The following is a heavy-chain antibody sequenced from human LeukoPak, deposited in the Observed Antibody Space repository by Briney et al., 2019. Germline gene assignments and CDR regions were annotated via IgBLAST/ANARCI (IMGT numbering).Heavy chain of an antibody. CDR2: ISWEGDTT. CDR3: TRDTDYGSATNYFDS. V-gene: IGHV3-43*01. Sequence: GGSLRLSRAASGFTFDDYAMHWVRQAPGKGPEWVALISWEGDTTYYADSVRGRFTISRDNSKNSLYLQINSLRTEDTAFYYCTRDTDYGSATNYFDSWGQGTLVSVSS. D-gene: IGHD3-10*01. J-gene: IGHJ4*02. CDR1: GFTFDDYA.